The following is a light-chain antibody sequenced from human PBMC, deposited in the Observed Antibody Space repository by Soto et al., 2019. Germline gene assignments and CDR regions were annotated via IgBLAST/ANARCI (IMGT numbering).Light chain of an antibody. V-gene: IGKV3-15*01. CDR1: QSVSGN. J-gene: IGKJ1*01. Sequence: EIVMTQSPATLSVSPGERATLSCRASQSVSGNLAWYQQKPGQAPRLLIYSASTRTSAFPARFSGSGSGTEFTLTISSLESEDFAVYYCQQYNNWPRTFGQGTKVEIK. CDR3: QQYNNWPRT. CDR2: SAS.